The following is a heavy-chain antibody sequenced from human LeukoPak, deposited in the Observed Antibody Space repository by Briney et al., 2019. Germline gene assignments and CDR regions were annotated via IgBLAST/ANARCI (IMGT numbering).Heavy chain of an antibody. CDR1: GFTFSSYA. CDR3: ELYHRGIAARDY. CDR2: ISGSGGST. J-gene: IGHJ4*02. Sequence: GGSLRLSCAASGFTFSSYAMSWVRQAPGKGLEWVSAISGSGGSTYYADSVKGRFTISRDNAKNSLYLQMNSLRAEDTAVYYCELYHRGIAARDYWGQGTLVTVSS. V-gene: IGHV3-23*01. D-gene: IGHD6-13*01.